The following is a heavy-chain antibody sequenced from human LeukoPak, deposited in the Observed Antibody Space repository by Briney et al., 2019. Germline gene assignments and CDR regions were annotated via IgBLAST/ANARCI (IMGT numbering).Heavy chain of an antibody. CDR3: AREQASDTAKD. Sequence: PSETLSLTCTVSAGSISSYYWSWIRQPARKGLEWLGRIYTSGSTSYNPSLKSRVTMSVDTSKNQFSLKLSSVTAADTAVYYCAREQASDTAKDWGQGTLVTVSS. J-gene: IGHJ4*02. CDR1: AGSISSYY. V-gene: IGHV4-4*07. CDR2: IYTSGST. D-gene: IGHD5-18*01.